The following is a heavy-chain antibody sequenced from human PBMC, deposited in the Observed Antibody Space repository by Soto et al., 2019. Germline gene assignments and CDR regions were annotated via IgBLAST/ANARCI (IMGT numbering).Heavy chain of an antibody. CDR3: ARRGLSSSSTFMYHYYGMDV. D-gene: IGHD6-6*01. J-gene: IGHJ6*02. CDR2: MNPNSGNT. CDR1: GYTFTSYD. V-gene: IGHV1-8*01. Sequence: QVQLVQSGAEVKKPGASVKVSCKASGYTFTSYDINWVRQATGQGIEWMGWMNPNSGNTGYAQKFQGRVTMTRNTSISTAYMELIILRSEDTAVYYCARRGLSSSSTFMYHYYGMDVWGQGTTVTVSS.